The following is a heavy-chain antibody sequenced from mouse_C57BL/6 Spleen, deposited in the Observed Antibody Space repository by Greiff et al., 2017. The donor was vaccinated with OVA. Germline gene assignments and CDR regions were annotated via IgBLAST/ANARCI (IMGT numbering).Heavy chain of an antibody. CDR1: GYTFTSYW. CDR2: IDPSDSYT. CDR3: ARDSNSAY. V-gene: IGHV1-69*01. Sequence: VQLQQPGAELVMPGASVKLSCKASGYTFTSYWMHWVKQRPGQGLEWIGEIDPSDSYTNYNQKFKGKSTLTVDKSSSTAYMQLSSLTSEDSAVYYCARDSNSAYWGQGTTLTVSS. D-gene: IGHD2-5*01. J-gene: IGHJ2*01.